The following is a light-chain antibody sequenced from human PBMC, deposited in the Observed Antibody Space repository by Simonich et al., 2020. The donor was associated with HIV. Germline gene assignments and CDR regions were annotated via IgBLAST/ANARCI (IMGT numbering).Light chain of an antibody. Sequence: SQSTQSPSFLSISIGDRVTITCRARQGISSWLAWYQQKPGKAPKLLIYAASRLQSGGPSRFSGSGSGTEFTLTISSLQPDDFATYYCQQYNSYSHTFGQGTKLEIK. J-gene: IGKJ2*01. CDR3: QQYNSYSHT. CDR2: AAS. V-gene: IGKV1D-16*02. CDR1: QGISSW.